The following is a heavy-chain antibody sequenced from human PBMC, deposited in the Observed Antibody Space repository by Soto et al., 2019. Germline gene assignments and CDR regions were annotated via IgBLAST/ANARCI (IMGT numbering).Heavy chain of an antibody. V-gene: IGHV1-18*01. J-gene: IGHJ6*03. CDR1: GYTFTRYG. D-gene: IGHD2-15*01. CDR2: ISAYNGNT. CDR3: AGEEIRSFVVVVAATQDSGYYYYMDV. Sequence: QVQLVQSGAEVKKPGASVKVSCKASGYTFTRYGISWVRQAPGQGLEWMGWISAYNGNTNYAQKLQGRVTMTTDTSASTSYMELRSLRSDDTAVYYCAGEEIRSFVVVVAATQDSGYYYYMDVWGKGTTVTVSS.